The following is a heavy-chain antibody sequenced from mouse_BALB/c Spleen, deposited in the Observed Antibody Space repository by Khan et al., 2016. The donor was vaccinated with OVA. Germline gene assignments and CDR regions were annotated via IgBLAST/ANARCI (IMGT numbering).Heavy chain of an antibody. J-gene: IGHJ4*01. CDR3: ARGGAAYYKNDGGAMDY. D-gene: IGHD2-12*01. Sequence: QIQLVQSGPELKRPGETVRISCKASGYTLTNAGMQWVQKMPGKGLKWIGWINTHSGVPKYAEAFKGRFAFSLDTSATTAYLQITNLKNEDTATYFCARGGAAYYKNDGGAMDYWGQGTSVTVSS. CDR1: GYTLTNAG. CDR2: INTHSGVP. V-gene: IGHV9-4*02.